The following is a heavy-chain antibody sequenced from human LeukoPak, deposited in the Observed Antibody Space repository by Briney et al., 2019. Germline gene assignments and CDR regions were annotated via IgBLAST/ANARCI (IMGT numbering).Heavy chain of an antibody. Sequence: PGGSLRLSCAASGFTFSSYAMSWVRQAPGKGLEWVSGVSDSGAGAYYADSVKGRSTISRDNSKNTLDLQMNGLRAEDTAVYYCAKRNTGGYLSLDYWGQGTLVTVSS. V-gene: IGHV3-23*01. CDR2: VSDSGAGA. D-gene: IGHD1-26*01. J-gene: IGHJ4*02. CDR3: AKRNTGGYLSLDY. CDR1: GFTFSSYA.